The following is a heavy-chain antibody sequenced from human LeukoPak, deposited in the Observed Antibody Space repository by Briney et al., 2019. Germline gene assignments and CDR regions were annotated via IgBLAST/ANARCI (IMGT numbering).Heavy chain of an antibody. CDR1: GFTFGTYA. D-gene: IGHD5-18*01. J-gene: IGHJ4*02. V-gene: IGHV3-23*01. CDR2: ISHSGGST. Sequence: PGGSLRLSCAASGFTFGTYAMSWVRQAPGKGLEWVSGISHSGGSTYYADSVKGRFTVSRDNSKNTVYLQMNSLRAEDTAVYYCAKDPHSYGVQQGFDYWGQGTLVTVSS. CDR3: AKDPHSYGVQQGFDY.